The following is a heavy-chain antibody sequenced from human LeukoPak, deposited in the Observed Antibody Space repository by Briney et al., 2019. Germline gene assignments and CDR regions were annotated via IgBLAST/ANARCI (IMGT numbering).Heavy chain of an antibody. J-gene: IGHJ4*02. CDR2: ISSSSSYI. CDR3: AREGVVAAANDY. Sequence: GGSLRLSCAASGFTFSSYSMNWVRQAPGKGLEWVSSISSSSSYIYYADSVKGRFPISRDNAKNSLYLQMNSLRAEDTAVYYCAREGVVAAANDYGRQGPLVPVSS. D-gene: IGHD2-15*01. CDR1: GFTFSSYS. V-gene: IGHV3-21*01.